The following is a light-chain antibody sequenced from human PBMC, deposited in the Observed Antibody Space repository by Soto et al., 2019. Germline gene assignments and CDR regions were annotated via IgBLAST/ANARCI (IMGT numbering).Light chain of an antibody. CDR3: MQALQTPS. CDR2: LGS. CDR1: QSLLHSNGYNY. J-gene: IGKJ4*01. Sequence: ESVMTQSPVSLSVTPGEPASISCRSSQSLLHSNGYNYLGWYLQKPGQSPQLLIYLGSFRAAGVPDRFSGSGSGTDFTLKISRVEAADVGVYYCMQALQTPSFGGGTKVEIK. V-gene: IGKV2-28*01.